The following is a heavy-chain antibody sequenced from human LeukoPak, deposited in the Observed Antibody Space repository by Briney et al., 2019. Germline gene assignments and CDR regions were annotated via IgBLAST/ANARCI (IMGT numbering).Heavy chain of an antibody. CDR2: INAYNGDT. CDR3: ARGSSSDWPLEY. V-gene: IGHV1-3*01. D-gene: IGHD6-19*01. CDR1: GYTFINYA. Sequence: ASVKVSCKASGYTFINYAIHWVRKAPGQRLEWMGWINAYNGDTEYSQKLQGRVTITKDTSASTAYTDLSTLRSEDTAVYYCARGSSSDWPLEYWGRGILVTVSS. J-gene: IGHJ4*02.